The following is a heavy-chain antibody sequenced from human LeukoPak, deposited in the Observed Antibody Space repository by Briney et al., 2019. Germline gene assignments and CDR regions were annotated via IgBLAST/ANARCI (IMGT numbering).Heavy chain of an antibody. CDR3: ARDLRGEAGEYYFDY. Sequence: ASVKVSCKASGYTFTSYYMHWVRQAPGQGLEWMGIINPSGVSTSCAQNFQGRVTMTRDTSTGTVYMELSSLRSEDTAVYYCARDLRGEAGEYYFDYWGQGTLVTVSS. CDR1: GYTFTSYY. J-gene: IGHJ4*02. V-gene: IGHV1-46*01. CDR2: INPSGVST. D-gene: IGHD3-10*01.